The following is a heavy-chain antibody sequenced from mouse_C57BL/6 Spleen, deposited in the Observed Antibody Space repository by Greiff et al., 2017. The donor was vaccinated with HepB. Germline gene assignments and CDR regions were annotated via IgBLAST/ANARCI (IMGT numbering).Heavy chain of an antibody. CDR2: IWTGGGT. D-gene: IGHD1-1*01. CDR1: GFSFTSYA. Sequence: QVQLQQSGPGLVAPSQSLSITCTVSGFSFTSYAISWVRQPPGKGLEWLGVIWTGGGTNYNSALKSRLSISKDNSKSQVFLKMNSLQTDDTARYYCAREGLYGSSSYWYFDVWGTGTTVTVSS. J-gene: IGHJ1*03. CDR3: AREGLYGSSSYWYFDV. V-gene: IGHV2-9-1*01.